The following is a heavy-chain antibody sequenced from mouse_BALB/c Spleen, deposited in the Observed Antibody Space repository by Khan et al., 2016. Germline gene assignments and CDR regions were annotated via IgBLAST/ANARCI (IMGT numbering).Heavy chain of an antibody. J-gene: IGHJ2*01. D-gene: IGHD2-4*01. CDR2: ISYSGST. V-gene: IGHV3-2*02. Sequence: EVQLLETGPGLVKPSQSLSLTCTVTGYSITSDYAWNWIRQFPGDKLEWMGYISYSGSTSYNPSLKSRISLTRDTSKNQFFLQLNSVTTEDTATXYCARGMITTFDYWGQGTTLTVSS. CDR1: GYSITSDYA. CDR3: ARGMITTFDY.